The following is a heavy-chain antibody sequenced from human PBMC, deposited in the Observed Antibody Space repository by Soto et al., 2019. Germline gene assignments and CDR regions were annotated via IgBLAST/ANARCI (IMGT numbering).Heavy chain of an antibody. CDR3: ARGYTQSTVTPIRY. D-gene: IGHD4-17*01. V-gene: IGHV1-18*01. CDR1: GYTFSSYG. Sequence: ASVKVSCKASGYTFSSYGITWVRQAPGQGLEWMGWISAYNGNTNYAQKLQGRLTMTTDTSTSTAYMELRSLRSDDTAVYYCARGYTQSTVTPIRYWGQGTLVTVSS. CDR2: ISAYNGNT. J-gene: IGHJ4*02.